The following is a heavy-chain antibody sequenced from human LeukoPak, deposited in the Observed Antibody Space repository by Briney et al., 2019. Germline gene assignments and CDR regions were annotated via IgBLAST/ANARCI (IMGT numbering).Heavy chain of an antibody. D-gene: IGHD2-2*02. CDR3: ARGGRIVVVPAAIPFFYY. CDR2: INPNSVGT. V-gene: IGHV1-2*04. Sequence: ASVKGSCEASGYTFTGDYMHWVRQAPGEGLEWMGWINPNSVGTNYTQKFQGWVTMTRDTSIGTAYMELSRLRSDDTAVYYCARGGRIVVVPAAIPFFYYWGKVTMVTVSS. J-gene: IGHJ4*02. CDR1: GYTFTGDY.